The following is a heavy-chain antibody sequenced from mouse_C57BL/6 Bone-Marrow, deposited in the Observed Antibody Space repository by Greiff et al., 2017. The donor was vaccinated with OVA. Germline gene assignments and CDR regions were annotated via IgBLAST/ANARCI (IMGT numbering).Heavy chain of an antibody. CDR1: GYTFTSYW. CDR2: IYPGSGST. D-gene: IGHD1-1*01. J-gene: IGHJ2*01. Sequence: QVQLKQSGAALVKPGASVKLSCTASGYTFTSYWITWVQQRPGQGLEWIGDIYPGSGSTNYNEKFKSKATLTVDTSSSTAYMQLSSLTSEDSAVYYGAREGNYYGSSCSFDYWGQGTTLTVSS. V-gene: IGHV1-55*01. CDR3: AREGNYYGSSCSFDY.